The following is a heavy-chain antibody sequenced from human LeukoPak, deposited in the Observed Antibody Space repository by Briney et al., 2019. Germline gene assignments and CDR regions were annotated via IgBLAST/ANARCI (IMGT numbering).Heavy chain of an antibody. D-gene: IGHD2-15*01. V-gene: IGHV4-34*01. CDR3: ARAIHCSGGSCYSFWFDP. CDR2: INHSGST. J-gene: IGHJ5*02. Sequence: SETLSLTCAVYGGSFSGYYWSWIRQPPGKGLEWIGEINHSGSTNYNPSLKSRVTISVDTSKNQFSLKLSSVTAADTAAYYCARAIHCSGGSCYSFWFDPWGQGTLVTVSS. CDR1: GGSFSGYY.